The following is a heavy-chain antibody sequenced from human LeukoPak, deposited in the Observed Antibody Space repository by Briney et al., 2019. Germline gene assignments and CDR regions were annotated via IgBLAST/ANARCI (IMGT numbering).Heavy chain of an antibody. J-gene: IGHJ4*02. V-gene: IGHV4-34*01. Sequence: SETLSLTCAVYGGSFSGYYWSWIRQPPGKGLEWIGEINHSGSTNYNPSLKSRVTISVDTSKNQFSLKLSSVTAADTAVYYCARVFTVTTGGDYWGQGTLVTVSS. CDR3: ARVFTVTTGGDY. D-gene: IGHD4-17*01. CDR1: GGSFSGYY. CDR2: INHSGST.